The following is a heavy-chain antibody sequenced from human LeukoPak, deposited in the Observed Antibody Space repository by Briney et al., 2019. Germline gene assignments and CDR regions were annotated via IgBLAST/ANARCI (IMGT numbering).Heavy chain of an antibody. CDR2: ISGSGGST. CDR1: GLTVSTNY. Sequence: GGSLRLSCAASGLTVSTNYMSWVRQAPGKGLEWVSAISGSGGSTYCADSVKGRFTISRDNSKNTLYLQMNSLRAEDTAVYYCAKGTDWFDPWGQGTLVTVSS. CDR3: AKGTDWFDP. V-gene: IGHV3-23*01. J-gene: IGHJ5*02. D-gene: IGHD2-2*01.